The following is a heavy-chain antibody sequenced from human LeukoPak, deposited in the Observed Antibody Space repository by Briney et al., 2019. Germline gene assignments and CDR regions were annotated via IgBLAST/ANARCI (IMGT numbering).Heavy chain of an antibody. V-gene: IGHV3-64*01. CDR1: EFTFSSYA. D-gene: IGHD2-2*01. CDR3: ALGYCSSTSCFAFDY. J-gene: IGHJ4*02. Sequence: AGGSLRLSCAASEFTFSSYAMHWVRQAPGKGLEYVSAISSNGGSTFYANSVKGRFTISRDNSKNTLYLQMGSLRAEDMAVYYCALGYCSSTSCFAFDYWGQGTLVTVSS. CDR2: ISSNGGST.